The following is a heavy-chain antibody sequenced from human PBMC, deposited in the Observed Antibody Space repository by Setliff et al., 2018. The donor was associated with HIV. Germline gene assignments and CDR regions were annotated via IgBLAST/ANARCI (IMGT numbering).Heavy chain of an antibody. CDR3: ARLDYYDSSGLLY. J-gene: IGHJ4*02. D-gene: IGHD3-22*01. CDR1: GGSLSSYY. V-gene: IGHV4-59*08. CDR2: IYYTGST. Sequence: SETLSLTCTVSGGSLSSYYWSWIRQPPGKGLEWIAYIYYTGSTNSNPSLKSRVTISVDTSKNQFSLQLNSVTAADTAVYYCARLDYYDSSGLLYWGQGTLVTVSS.